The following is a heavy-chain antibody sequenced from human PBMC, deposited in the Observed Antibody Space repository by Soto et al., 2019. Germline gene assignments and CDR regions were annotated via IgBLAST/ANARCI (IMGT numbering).Heavy chain of an antibody. V-gene: IGHV4-4*02. D-gene: IGHD1-26*01. CDR3: ASSGPLYSAVTARDY. J-gene: IGHJ4*02. CDR2: IIHTGVA. Sequence: NPSETLSLTCAVSGTPISTDDWWSWVRQAPGKGLEWIGYIIHTGVANYNPSLKSRVTMSLDNSNNSFSMKLASVTAADTAVYFCASSGPLYSAVTARDYWGPGLLVTVSS. CDR1: GTPISTDDW.